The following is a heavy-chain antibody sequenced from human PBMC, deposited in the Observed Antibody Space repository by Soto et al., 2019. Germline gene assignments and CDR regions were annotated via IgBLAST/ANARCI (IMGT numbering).Heavy chain of an antibody. CDR2: MNPNSGNT. J-gene: IGHJ5*02. CDR3: AKGHRRFDP. Sequence: QVQLVQSGTEVRKPGASVKVSCKTSGYTFTDYDINWVRQTTGQGLEWMGWMNPNSGNTGYAQKFQGRVTITRNTYISTAYMELSSLKSEHTAVYYCAKGHRRFDPWGQGTLVTVSS. CDR1: GYTFTDYD. V-gene: IGHV1-8*01.